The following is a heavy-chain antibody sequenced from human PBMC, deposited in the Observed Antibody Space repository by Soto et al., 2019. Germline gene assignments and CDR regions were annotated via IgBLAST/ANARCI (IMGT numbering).Heavy chain of an antibody. CDR3: ARADYGGNSDWFDP. J-gene: IGHJ5*02. Sequence: ASVKVSCKASGGTFSSYAISWVRQAPGQGLEWMGGIIPIFGTANYAQKFQGRVTITADESTSTAYMELSSLRSEDTAVYYCARADYGGNSDWFDPWGQGTLVTVSS. CDR2: IIPIFGTA. D-gene: IGHD4-17*01. V-gene: IGHV1-69*13. CDR1: GGTFSSYA.